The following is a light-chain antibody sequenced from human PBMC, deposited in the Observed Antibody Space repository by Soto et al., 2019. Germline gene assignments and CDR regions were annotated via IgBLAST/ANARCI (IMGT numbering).Light chain of an antibody. Sequence: ETVLTQSPATFSVSPGERATLSCRASQSIGSNLAWYQQRPGQPPRLLIYGASTRATGVPARFSGSGSGTEFTLTINSLQSEDFALYYCPQYNKGPLFTFGPGTKVDIK. V-gene: IGKV3-15*01. CDR1: QSIGSN. J-gene: IGKJ3*01. CDR2: GAS. CDR3: PQYNKGPLFT.